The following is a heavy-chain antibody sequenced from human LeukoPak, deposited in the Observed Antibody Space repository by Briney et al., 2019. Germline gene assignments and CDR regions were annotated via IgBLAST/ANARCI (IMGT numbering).Heavy chain of an antibody. CDR1: GGSFSGYY. J-gene: IGHJ4*02. CDR2: INHSGST. CDR3: ARRRAGKLYYFDY. Sequence: SETLSLTCAVYGGSFSGYYWSWIRQPPGKGLEWIGEINHSGSTNYNPSLKSRVTISVDTSKNQFSLKLSSVTAADTAVCYCARRRAGKLYYFDYWGQGTLVTVSS. D-gene: IGHD2/OR15-2a*01. V-gene: IGHV4-34*01.